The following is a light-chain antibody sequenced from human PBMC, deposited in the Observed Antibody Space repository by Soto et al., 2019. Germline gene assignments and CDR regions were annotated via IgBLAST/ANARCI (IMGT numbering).Light chain of an antibody. J-gene: IGKJ4*01. Sequence: DIQMTQSPSSVSASVGDRVTISCRASQAISSWLAWYQQKPGEAPKLLIYATSTLQSGVPARFSGGGSGTEFTLTISTLQSEDFATYFCQESYNSPAVSFGGGTQVEIK. CDR3: QESYNSPAVS. CDR2: ATS. V-gene: IGKV1-12*01. CDR1: QAISSW.